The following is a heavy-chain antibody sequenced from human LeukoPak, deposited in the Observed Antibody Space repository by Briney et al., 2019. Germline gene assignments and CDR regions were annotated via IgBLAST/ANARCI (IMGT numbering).Heavy chain of an antibody. CDR3: ARHSISWNYYFDY. CDR1: GGSISSYY. Sequence: SETLSLTCTVSGGSISSYYWSWIRQPPGKGLEWIGYIYYGGSTNYNPSLKSRVTISVDTSQNQFSLKLSSVTAADTAVYYCARHSISWNYYFDYWGQGILVTVSS. J-gene: IGHJ4*02. D-gene: IGHD6-13*01. CDR2: IYYGGST. V-gene: IGHV4-59*08.